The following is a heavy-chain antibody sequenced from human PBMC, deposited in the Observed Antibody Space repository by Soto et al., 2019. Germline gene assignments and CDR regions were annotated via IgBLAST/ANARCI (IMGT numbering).Heavy chain of an antibody. V-gene: IGHV5-10-1*01. D-gene: IGHD4-17*01. CDR3: ARPGSSGDYELY. J-gene: IGHJ4*02. Sequence: LGESLKISCKGSGYSFTSYWISWVRQMPGKGLERMGRIDPSDSYTNYSPSFQGHVTISADKSISTAYLQCSSLKASDTAMYYCARPGSSGDYELYWGQGTLVTVSS. CDR1: GYSFTSYW. CDR2: IDPSDSYT.